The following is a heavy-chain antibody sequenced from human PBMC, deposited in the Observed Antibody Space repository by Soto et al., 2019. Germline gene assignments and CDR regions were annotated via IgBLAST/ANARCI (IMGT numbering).Heavy chain of an antibody. CDR3: ARERTPEAHWYFDL. D-gene: IGHD2-2*01. CDR1: GYTFTSYA. V-gene: IGHV1-3*01. CDR2: INAGNGNT. Sequence: ASVKVSCKASGYTFTSYAMHWVRQAPGQRLEWMGWINAGNGNTKYSQKFQGRVTITRDTSASTAYMELSSLRSEDTAVYYCARERTPEAHWYFDLWGRGTLVTVSS. J-gene: IGHJ2*01.